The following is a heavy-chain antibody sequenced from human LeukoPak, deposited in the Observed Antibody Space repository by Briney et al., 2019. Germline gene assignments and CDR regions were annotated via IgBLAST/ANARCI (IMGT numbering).Heavy chain of an antibody. CDR2: ISGSGGST. V-gene: IGHV3-23*01. J-gene: IGHJ3*02. D-gene: IGHD3-22*01. CDR3: AKEIWHYYDSSGPDAFDI. Sequence: GGSLRLSCAASGFTFSSYAMSWVRQAPGKGLEWVSAISGSGGSTYYADSVKGRFTISRDNSKNTLYLQMNSLRAEDTAVYYCAKEIWHYYDSSGPDAFDIWGQGTMVTVSS. CDR1: GFTFSSYA.